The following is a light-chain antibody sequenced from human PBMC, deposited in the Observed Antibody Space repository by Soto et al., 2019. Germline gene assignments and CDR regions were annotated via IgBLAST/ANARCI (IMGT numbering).Light chain of an antibody. J-gene: IGLJ3*02. CDR1: SSNIGNNP. Sequence: QLVLTQPPSASGTPGQRVTISCAGSSSNIGNNPVNWYQQLPGTAPKLLIYSSNQRPSGVPDRFSGSKSGTSASLAISGLQSEDGADYYCAAWDDSLNGPVFGGGTKVTVL. CDR2: SSN. V-gene: IGLV1-44*01. CDR3: AAWDDSLNGPV.